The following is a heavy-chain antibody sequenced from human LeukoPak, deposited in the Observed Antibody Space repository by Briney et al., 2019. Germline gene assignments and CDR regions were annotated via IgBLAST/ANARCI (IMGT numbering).Heavy chain of an antibody. Sequence: PGGSLRLSCAASGFTFSSYWMSWVRQAPGKGLEWVANIKQDGSEKYYVDSVKGRFTISRDNAKNSLYLQMNSLRAEDTAVYYCARAYDFWSGYSFGYWGQGTLVTVSS. CDR1: GFTFSSYW. V-gene: IGHV3-7*01. CDR2: IKQDGSEK. CDR3: ARAYDFWSGYSFGY. J-gene: IGHJ4*02. D-gene: IGHD3-3*01.